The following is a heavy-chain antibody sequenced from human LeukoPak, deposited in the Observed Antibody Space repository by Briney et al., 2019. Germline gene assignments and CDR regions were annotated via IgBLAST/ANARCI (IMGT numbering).Heavy chain of an antibody. CDR3: ARSGSYYKSYYFDY. J-gene: IGHJ4*02. V-gene: IGHV4-34*01. Sequence: SETLSLTCAVYGGSFSGYYWSWIRQPPGKGLEWIGEINHSGSTNYSPSLKSRVTISVDTSKNQFSLKLSSVTAADTAVYYCARSGSYYKSYYFDYWGQGTLVTVSS. D-gene: IGHD3-10*01. CDR2: INHSGST. CDR1: GGSFSGYY.